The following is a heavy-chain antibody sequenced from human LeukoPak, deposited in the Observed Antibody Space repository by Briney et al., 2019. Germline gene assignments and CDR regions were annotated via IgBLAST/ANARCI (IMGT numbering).Heavy chain of an antibody. CDR1: GFTFSKYT. D-gene: IGHD1-26*01. V-gene: IGHV3-64*01. Sequence: GGSLRLSCAASGFTFSKYTIRWVRQAPGKGLEYVSAISSNGGTTYHANSVKGRFTISRDNSKNTLYLQMGSLRPEDMAVYYCARDLGVAGALDYWGQGTLVTVSS. J-gene: IGHJ4*01. CDR2: ISSNGGTT. CDR3: ARDLGVAGALDY.